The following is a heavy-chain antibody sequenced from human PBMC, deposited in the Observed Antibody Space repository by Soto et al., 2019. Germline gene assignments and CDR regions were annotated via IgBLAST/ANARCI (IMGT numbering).Heavy chain of an antibody. CDR2: ISSSSSYI. V-gene: IGHV3-21*01. D-gene: IGHD2-2*01. J-gene: IGHJ6*02. Sequence: GSLRLSWAASGVTFGSYSMNWIRQAPGKGLEWVSSISSSSSYIYYADSVKGRFTISRDNAKNSLYLQMNSLRAEDTAVYYCASPGLVVPAAISYGMDVWGQGTTVTVSS. CDR1: GVTFGSYS. CDR3: ASPGLVVPAAISYGMDV.